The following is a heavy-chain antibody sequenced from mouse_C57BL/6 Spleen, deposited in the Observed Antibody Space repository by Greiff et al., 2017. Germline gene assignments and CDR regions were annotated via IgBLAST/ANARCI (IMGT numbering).Heavy chain of an antibody. V-gene: IGHV1-53*01. Sequence: QVQLQQSGTELVKPGASVKLSCKASGYTFTSYWMPWVKQRPGQGLEWIGNINPSNGGTNYNEKFKSKATLTVDKSSSTAYMQLSSLTSEDSAVYYCAREGHLYYFDYWGQGTTLTVSS. CDR2: INPSNGGT. CDR1: GYTFTSYW. D-gene: IGHD3-1*01. J-gene: IGHJ2*01. CDR3: AREGHLYYFDY.